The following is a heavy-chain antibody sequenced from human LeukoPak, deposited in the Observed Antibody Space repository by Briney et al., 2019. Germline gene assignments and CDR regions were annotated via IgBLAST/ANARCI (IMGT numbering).Heavy chain of an antibody. D-gene: IGHD2-2*02. CDR3: ARSLYCSSTSCYTSYWFDP. Sequence: ASVKVSCKASGYTFTSYDINWVRQATGQGLEWMGWMNPNSGNTGYAQKFQGRVTMTRNTSISTAYMELSSLRSEDTAVYYCARSLYCSSTSCYTSYWFDPWGQGTLVTVSS. CDR1: GYTFTSYD. J-gene: IGHJ5*02. V-gene: IGHV1-8*01. CDR2: MNPNSGNT.